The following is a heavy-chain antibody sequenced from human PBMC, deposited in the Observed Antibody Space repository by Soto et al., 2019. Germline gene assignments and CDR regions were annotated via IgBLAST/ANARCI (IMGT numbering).Heavy chain of an antibody. D-gene: IGHD6-13*01. CDR1: GYTFTNYW. J-gene: IGHJ6*02. CDR2: IHLGDSDT. V-gene: IGHV5-51*01. CDR3: AKPSIAAAGMSYYYGLDV. Sequence: AESLKISCKGSGYTFTNYWIWWCLEMAVGVLEWMGIIHLGDSDTRYSPSFQGQVTISADKSISTAYLQWNSLKASDTAMYYCAKPSIAAAGMSYYYGLDVWGQGTTVTVSS.